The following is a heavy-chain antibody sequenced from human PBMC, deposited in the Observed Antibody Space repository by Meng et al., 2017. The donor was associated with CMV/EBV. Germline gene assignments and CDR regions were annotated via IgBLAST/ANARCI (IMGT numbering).Heavy chain of an antibody. J-gene: IGHJ5*02. V-gene: IGHV1-18*01. CDR2: ISAYNGNT. CDR1: GYTFTSYG. CDR3: ARGISFWSGYYRFDP. D-gene: IGHD3-3*01. Sequence: ASVKVSCKASGYTFTSYGISWVRQAPGQGLEWMGWISAYNGNTNYAQKLQGRVTMTTDTSTSTAYMELRSLRSDDTAVYYCARGISFWSGYYRFDPWGQGTLVTVSS.